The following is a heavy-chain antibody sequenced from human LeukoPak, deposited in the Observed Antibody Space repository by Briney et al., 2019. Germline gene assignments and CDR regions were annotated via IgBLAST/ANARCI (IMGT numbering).Heavy chain of an antibody. Sequence: PGRSLRLSCAGSGFTFSSYAMSWVRQAPGQGLEWVSVISDSGDYTSYADSVRGRLTISRDNSRNTLYLQMISLRPDDTAVYYCAKDTSIGKYCTNGVCSPFDYWGQGTLVTVSS. D-gene: IGHD2-8*01. J-gene: IGHJ4*02. CDR1: GFTFSSYA. V-gene: IGHV3-23*01. CDR3: AKDTSIGKYCTNGVCSPFDY. CDR2: ISDSGDYT.